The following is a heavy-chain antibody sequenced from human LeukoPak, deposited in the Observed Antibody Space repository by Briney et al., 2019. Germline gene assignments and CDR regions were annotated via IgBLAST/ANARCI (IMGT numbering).Heavy chain of an antibody. J-gene: IGHJ6*02. Sequence: GGYLRLSCVVSGVDVNSVYMNWVRNSPQKGLEWLSTMISGGSVDYADSVKSRFSISKDTSRNTIYLQMNSLRVEDTAIYYCAKVPEAGTGYGMDVWGQGTTVTVS. D-gene: IGHD2-2*01. CDR3: AKVPEAGTGYGMDV. CDR2: MISGGSV. CDR1: GVDVNSVY. V-gene: IGHV3-53*01.